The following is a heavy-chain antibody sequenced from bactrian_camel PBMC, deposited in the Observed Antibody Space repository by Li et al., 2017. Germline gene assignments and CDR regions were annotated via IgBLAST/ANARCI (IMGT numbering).Heavy chain of an antibody. CDR3: GRHPAIAGGGNY. J-gene: IGHJ4*01. CDR2: LGSSGPGT. Sequence: VQLVESGGGLVQPGGSLRLSCAASGFTFSSYYMSWVRQAPGKGLEWISTVLGSSGPGTYYADPLKGRFTISRDNAKNTVYLEMHSLKTEDTAVYYCGRHPAIAGGGNYWAQGTQVTVS. D-gene: IGHD7*01. CDR1: GFTFSSYY. V-gene: IGHV3S40*01.